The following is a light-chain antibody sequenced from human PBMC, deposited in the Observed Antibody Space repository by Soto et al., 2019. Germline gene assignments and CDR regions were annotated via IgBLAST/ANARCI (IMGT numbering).Light chain of an antibody. CDR3: SSYTTSSPGV. V-gene: IGLV2-14*01. CDR2: DVS. CDR1: SSDVGKYNY. Sequence: QSALTQPASVSGSPGQSITISCTGTSSDVGKYNYVSWFQQHPGKAPKLMIFDVSNRPSGVSNRFSGSKSGNTASLTISGLEAEDEAYYYCSSYTTSSPGVFGGGTKLTVL. J-gene: IGLJ3*02.